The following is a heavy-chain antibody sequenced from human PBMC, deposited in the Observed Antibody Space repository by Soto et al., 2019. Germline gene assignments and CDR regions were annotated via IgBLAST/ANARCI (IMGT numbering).Heavy chain of an antibody. CDR2: IIPIFGTA. Sequence: QVQLVQSGAEVKKPGSSVKVSCKASGGTFSSYAISWVRQAPGQGLEWMGGIIPIFGTANYAQKFQGRVTTTADESTSTAYRELSSLRSEDTAVYYCARVWDDSSEKELFDPWGQGTLVTVSS. V-gene: IGHV1-69*12. J-gene: IGHJ5*02. CDR1: GGTFSSYA. D-gene: IGHD3-22*01. CDR3: ARVWDDSSEKELFDP.